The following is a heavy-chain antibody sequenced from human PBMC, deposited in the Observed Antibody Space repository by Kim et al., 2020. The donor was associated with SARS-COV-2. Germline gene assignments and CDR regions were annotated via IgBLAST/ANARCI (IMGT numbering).Heavy chain of an antibody. J-gene: IGHJ4*02. CDR1: GFTFSSYA. Sequence: GGSLRRSCAASGFTFSSYAMSWVRQAPGKGLEWVSAISGSGGSTYYAGSVKGRFTISRDNSKNTLYLQMNSLRAEDTAVYYCAKDLGAYSSGWYDPWYFDYWGQGTLVTVSS. V-gene: IGHV3-23*01. CDR2: ISGSGGST. D-gene: IGHD6-19*01. CDR3: AKDLGAYSSGWYDPWYFDY.